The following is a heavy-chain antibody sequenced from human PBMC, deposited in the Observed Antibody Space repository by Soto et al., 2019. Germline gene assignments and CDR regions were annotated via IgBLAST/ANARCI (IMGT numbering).Heavy chain of an antibody. CDR3: VRVNTHSFRFYNSMDV. CDR1: GFSLTTGRMG. V-gene: IGHV2-26*01. J-gene: IGHJ6*02. D-gene: IGHD3-3*01. CDR2: IFSDNER. Sequence: QVTLKESGPVLVKPTETLTLTCTVSGFSLTTGRMGVSWIRQSPGKALEWLAHIFSDNERSYSTSMPCRLTITKYRSGSQGVLIMTILATVATGPHYSVRVNTHSFRFYNSMDVLGQGTTVNFS.